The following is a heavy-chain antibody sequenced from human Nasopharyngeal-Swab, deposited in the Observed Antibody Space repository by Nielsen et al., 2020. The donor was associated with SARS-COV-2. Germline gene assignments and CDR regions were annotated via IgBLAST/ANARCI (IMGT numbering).Heavy chain of an antibody. V-gene: IGHV3-30*18. J-gene: IGHJ4*02. CDR2: ISYDGSNK. CDR3: AKDAYSSGAHFDY. D-gene: IGHD6-19*01. CDR1: GFTFSSYG. Sequence: GESLKISCAASGFTFSSYGLHWVRQAPGTGLEVVAVISYDGSNKYYADSVKGRFTISRDNSKNTLYLQMNSLRAEDTAVYYCAKDAYSSGAHFDYWGQGTLVTVSS.